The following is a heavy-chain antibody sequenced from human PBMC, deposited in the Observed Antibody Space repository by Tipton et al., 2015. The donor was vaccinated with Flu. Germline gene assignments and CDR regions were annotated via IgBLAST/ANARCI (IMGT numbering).Heavy chain of an antibody. V-gene: IGHV4-61*02. D-gene: IGHD1-26*01. J-gene: IGHJ4*02. CDR3: ARNRAYYGD. Sequence: GLVKPSETLSLICTVSGASVRSSRYYWTWIRLPAGKGLEWIGRIYSGGSTKYNPSLKSRVTMSVDTSKNQFSLKLTSVTAADTAVYYCARNRAYYGDWGQGVLVTVSS. CDR2: IYSGGST. CDR1: GASVRSSRYY.